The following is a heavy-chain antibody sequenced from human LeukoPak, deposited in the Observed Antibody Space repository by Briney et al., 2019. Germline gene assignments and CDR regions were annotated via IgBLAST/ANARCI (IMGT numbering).Heavy chain of an antibody. J-gene: IGHJ4*02. V-gene: IGHV4-59*08. D-gene: IGHD1-14*01. CDR3: ARHEYGTDY. Sequence: SETLSLTCTVSGGSISSYYWSWIRRPPGKGLEWIGYIYYSGSTNYNPSLKSRVTISVDTSKNQFSLKLSSVTAADTAVYYCARHEYGTDYWGQGTLVTVSS. CDR1: GGSISSYY. CDR2: IYYSGST.